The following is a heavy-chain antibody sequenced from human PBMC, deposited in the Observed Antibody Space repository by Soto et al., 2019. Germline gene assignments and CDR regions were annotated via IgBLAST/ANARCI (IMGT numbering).Heavy chain of an antibody. J-gene: IGHJ4*02. CDR3: ASGLYSSPAYFFDS. CDR2: INPKSGGT. Sequence: QVQLVQSGAEVRKPGASVKVSCNVTGYTFSGHYLHWVRQAPGQGLEWMGWINPKSGGTNYAQKFQDRVTMTADTSVSAASMELTSLRYDDTAVFYCASGLYSSPAYFFDSWGQGTLVTVSS. D-gene: IGHD6-13*01. CDR1: GYTFSGHY. V-gene: IGHV1-2*02.